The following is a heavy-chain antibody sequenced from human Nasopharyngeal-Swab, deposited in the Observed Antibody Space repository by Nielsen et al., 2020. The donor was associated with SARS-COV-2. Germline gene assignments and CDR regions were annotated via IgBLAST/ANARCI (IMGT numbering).Heavy chain of an antibody. Sequence: GESLKISCAASGFTFSSYSMNWVRRAPGKGLEWVSCISSSSRTIYYADSVKGRFTISRDNAKNSLYLQMNSLRAEDTAVYYCANSGGSSWYFGPYIDYWGQGTLVTVSS. V-gene: IGHV3-48*01. J-gene: IGHJ4*02. D-gene: IGHD6-13*01. CDR2: ISSSSRTI. CDR1: GFTFSSYS. CDR3: ANSGGSSWYFGPYIDY.